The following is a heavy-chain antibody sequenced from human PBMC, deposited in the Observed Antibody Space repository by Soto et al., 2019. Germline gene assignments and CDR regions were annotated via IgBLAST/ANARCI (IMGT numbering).Heavy chain of an antibody. Sequence: QVQLVQSGAEVKKPGSSVKVSCKASGGTFSSYTISWVRQAPGQGLEWMGRIIPILGIATYAQKFQGRVTITGDNAPCTGYMDVSSLRSEDTAVYYCERTATGFDYWGQGTLVTVSS. J-gene: IGHJ4*02. CDR1: GGTFSSYT. CDR3: ERTATGFDY. V-gene: IGHV1-69*02. D-gene: IGHD1-1*01. CDR2: IIPILGIA.